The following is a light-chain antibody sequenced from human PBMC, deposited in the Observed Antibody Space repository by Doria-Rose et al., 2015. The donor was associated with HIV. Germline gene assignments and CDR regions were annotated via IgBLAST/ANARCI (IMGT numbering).Light chain of an antibody. V-gene: IGKV3-20*01. CDR1: QRFSSTY. CDR2: DRS. Sequence: EIVMTQSPGTLSSSPGERATLSCKARQRFSSTYLALYQQKPGQARSLRINDRSTRATGIPDRFSASGSGTDFTLTINRLEPEDFALYYCHQYGTSWTFGQGTKVEI. CDR3: HQYGTSWT. J-gene: IGKJ1*01.